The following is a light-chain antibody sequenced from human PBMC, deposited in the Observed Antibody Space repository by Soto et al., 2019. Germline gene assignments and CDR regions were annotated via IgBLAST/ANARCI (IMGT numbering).Light chain of an antibody. J-gene: IGKJ1*01. Sequence: EIVMTQSPATLSLSPGDRATLSCRASQSVNSNLAWYQQKPGQAPRLLMSAASTRATDVPARFSGSGSGTEFTLTISSLQSEDFAVYYCQQYNNWPPWTFGQGTKVDIK. CDR1: QSVNSN. V-gene: IGKV3-15*01. CDR2: AAS. CDR3: QQYNNWPPWT.